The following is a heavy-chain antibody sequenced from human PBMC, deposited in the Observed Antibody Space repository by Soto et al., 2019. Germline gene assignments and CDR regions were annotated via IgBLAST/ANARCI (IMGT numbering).Heavy chain of an antibody. Sequence: SVKVSCKASGYTFTYCSLHWLQQAPGQGLERMRWITLYNGNTNYAKKFQGRVTITRDMSLRTAYIELSSLRSEDTAVYYCARETYGDYVGYFDPWGQGILVTVSS. CDR3: ARETYGDYVGYFDP. V-gene: IGHV1-45*02. CDR1: GYTFTYCS. CDR2: ITLYNGNT. D-gene: IGHD4-17*01. J-gene: IGHJ4*02.